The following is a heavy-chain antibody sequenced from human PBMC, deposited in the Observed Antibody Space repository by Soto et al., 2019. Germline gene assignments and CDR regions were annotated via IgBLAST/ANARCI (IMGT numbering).Heavy chain of an antibody. J-gene: IGHJ4*02. Sequence: ESGGGVVQPGRSLRLSCAASGFTFSSYAMHWVRQAPGKGLEWVGFIRSKAYGGTTEYAASVKGRFTISRDDSKSIAYLQMNSLKTEDTAVYYCTREGWESGFDYWGQGTLVTVSS. V-gene: IGHV3-49*04. CDR2: IRSKAYGGTT. CDR3: TREGWESGFDY. D-gene: IGHD1-26*01. CDR1: GFTFSSYA.